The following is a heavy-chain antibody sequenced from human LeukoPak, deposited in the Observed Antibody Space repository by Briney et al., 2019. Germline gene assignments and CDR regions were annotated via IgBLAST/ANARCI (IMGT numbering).Heavy chain of an antibody. CDR3: ARGSNWNSYDY. J-gene: IGHJ4*02. D-gene: IGHD1-1*01. V-gene: IGHV4-61*02. CDR1: RGSISSAGYY. CDR2: VYTSGRT. Sequence: SQTLSLTCTVSRGSISSAGYYWSWIRQPAGKGLEWIGRVYTSGRTNYIPSLKSRVTISLDTSNKQFSLKLSSVTAADTAVYYCARGSNWNSYDYWGQGTLVTVSS.